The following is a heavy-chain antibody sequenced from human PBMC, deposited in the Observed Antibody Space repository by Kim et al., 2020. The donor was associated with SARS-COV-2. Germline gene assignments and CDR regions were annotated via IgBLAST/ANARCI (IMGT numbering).Heavy chain of an antibody. CDR1: GFTFSSYA. J-gene: IGHJ4*02. CDR3: AKVGTVAWSFDY. Sequence: GGSLRLSCAASGFTFSSYAMSWVRQAPGKGLEWVSAISCSGGSTYYADSVKGRFTISRDNSKNTLYLQMNSLRAEDTAVYYCAKVGTVAWSFDYWGQGPLVTVSS. CDR2: ISCSGGST. D-gene: IGHD5-12*01. V-gene: IGHV3-23*01.